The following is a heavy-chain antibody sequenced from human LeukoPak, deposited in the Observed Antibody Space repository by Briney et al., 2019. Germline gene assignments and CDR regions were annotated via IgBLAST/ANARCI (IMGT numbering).Heavy chain of an antibody. CDR2: IYYSGST. D-gene: IGHD3-10*01. CDR3: AIADESLLWFGELLRRYTFDI. J-gene: IGHJ3*02. V-gene: IGHV4-39*01. Sequence: SETLSLTCTVSGGSISSSSYYWGWIRQPPGKGLEWIGSIYYSGSTYYNPSLKSRVTISVDTSKNQFSLKLSSVTAADTAVYYCAIADESLLWFGELLRRYTFDIWGQGTMVTVSS. CDR1: GGSISSSSYY.